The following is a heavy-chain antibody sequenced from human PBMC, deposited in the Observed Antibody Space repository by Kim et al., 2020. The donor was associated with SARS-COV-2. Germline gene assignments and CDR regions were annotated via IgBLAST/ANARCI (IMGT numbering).Heavy chain of an antibody. J-gene: IGHJ4*02. CDR1: GGSISSSSYY. CDR3: ASRVLLWFGDRIEY. CDR2: IYYSGST. D-gene: IGHD3-10*01. Sequence: SETLSLTCTVSGGSISSSSYYWGWIRQPPGKGLEWIGSIYYSGSTYYNPSLKSRVTISVDTSKNQFSLKLSSVTAADTAVYYCASRVLLWFGDRIEYWGQGTLVTVSS. V-gene: IGHV4-39*01.